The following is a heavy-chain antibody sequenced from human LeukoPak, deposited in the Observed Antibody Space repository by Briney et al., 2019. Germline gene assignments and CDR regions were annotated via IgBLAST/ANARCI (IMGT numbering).Heavy chain of an antibody. D-gene: IGHD3-10*01. Sequence: PSETLSLTCTVSGGSISSYYWSWIRQPPGKGLEWIGYIYYSGSTNYNPSLKSRVTISVDTSKNQFSLKLSSVTAADTAVYYCARDGDYYDAFDIWGQGTMVTVSS. V-gene: IGHV4-59*01. J-gene: IGHJ3*02. CDR1: GGSISSYY. CDR3: ARDGDYYDAFDI. CDR2: IYYSGST.